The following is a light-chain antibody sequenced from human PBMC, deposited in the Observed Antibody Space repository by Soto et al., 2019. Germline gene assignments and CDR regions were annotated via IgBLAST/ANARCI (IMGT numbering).Light chain of an antibody. V-gene: IGKV3-11*01. CDR2: DAS. CDR3: PQRSNWPLT. CDR1: QSVSSY. J-gene: IGKJ4*01. Sequence: EIVLTQSPATLSLSPGERATLSCRASQSVSSYLAWYQQKPGQAPRLLIYDASNRATGVPARFSGSGSGTAFTLTISCLEPEDFAVYYCPQRSNWPLTFGGGTKVEIK.